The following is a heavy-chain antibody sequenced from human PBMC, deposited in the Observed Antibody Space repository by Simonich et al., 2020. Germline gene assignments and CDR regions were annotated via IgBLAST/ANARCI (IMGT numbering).Heavy chain of an antibody. D-gene: IGHD2-15*01. CDR2: ISAYNGNT. Sequence: QVQLVQSGAEVKKPGASVKVSCKASGYTFTSYGISWVRQAPGQGLEWMGWISAYNGNTKYAKKLQGRVTMTTDTSTSTAYMELRSLRSDDTAVYYCARASRGTWWYYYFDYWGQGTLVTVSS. CDR1: GYTFTSYG. J-gene: IGHJ4*02. CDR3: ARASRGTWWYYYFDY. V-gene: IGHV1-18*01.